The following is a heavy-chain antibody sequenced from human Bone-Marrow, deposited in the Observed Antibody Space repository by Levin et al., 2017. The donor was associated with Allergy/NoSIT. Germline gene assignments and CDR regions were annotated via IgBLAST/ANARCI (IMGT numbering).Heavy chain of an antibody. D-gene: IGHD6-19*01. CDR1: GFTFSRYA. CDR3: ARVPSSSGWYATVDY. Sequence: GGSLRLSCAASGFTFSRYAMRWVRQAPGKGLEWLAVISSDGNNKYYGDSVKGRFTISRDNFKNTLYMQMNSLRAEDTAVYYCARVPSSSGWYATVDYWGQGTLVTVSS. CDR2: ISSDGNNK. V-gene: IGHV3-30-3*01. J-gene: IGHJ4*02.